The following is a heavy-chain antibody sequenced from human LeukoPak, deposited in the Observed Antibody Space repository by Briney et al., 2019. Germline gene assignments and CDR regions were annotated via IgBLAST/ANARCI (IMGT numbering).Heavy chain of an antibody. CDR1: GFTFSSYA. V-gene: IGHV3-23*01. CDR2: LSGGGVNT. CDR3: AKLDGGSSHY. Sequence: GGSLRLSCAASGFTFSSYAMTWVRQAPGKGLEWVSSLSGGGVNTYYADSVKGRFTISRDTSKNTLYLQMNSLRADDTAVYYCAKLDGGSSHYWGQGTLVTVSS. J-gene: IGHJ4*02. D-gene: IGHD6-6*01.